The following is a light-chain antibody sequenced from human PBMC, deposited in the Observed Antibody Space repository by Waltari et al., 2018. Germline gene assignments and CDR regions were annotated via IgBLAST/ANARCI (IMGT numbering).Light chain of an antibody. CDR1: QSVNNNY. V-gene: IGKV3-20*01. Sequence: EIVLTQSPGTLSLSPGERATLSCRASQSVNNNYLAWYQAKPGQASRLLIYGISLRATGVPDRFSGGGSGTDFTLTISRLEPEDFAVYYCQHYGGSPKYTFGQGTKLEIK. CDR2: GIS. J-gene: IGKJ2*01. CDR3: QHYGGSPKYT.